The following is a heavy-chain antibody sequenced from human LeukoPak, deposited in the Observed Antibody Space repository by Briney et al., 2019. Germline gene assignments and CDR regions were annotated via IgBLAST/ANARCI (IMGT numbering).Heavy chain of an antibody. V-gene: IGHV1-2*02. J-gene: IGHJ4*02. CDR3: ARCGYSYGHFDY. CDR1: GYSFTDYF. D-gene: IGHD5-18*01. CDR2: INLNSSGT. Sequence: GASVKVSCKASGYSFTDYFIHWVRQAPGQGLEWMGWINLNSSGTNYAQKFQARVTMTSDTSISTVYMELSSLRSDDTAVYYCARCGYSYGHFDYWGQGTPVTVSS.